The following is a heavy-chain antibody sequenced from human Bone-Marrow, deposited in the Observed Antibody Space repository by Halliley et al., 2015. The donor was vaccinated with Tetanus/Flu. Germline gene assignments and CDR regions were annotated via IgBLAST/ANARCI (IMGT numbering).Heavy chain of an antibody. V-gene: IGHV4-59*09. CDR2: IYYGGSP. Sequence: WVGFIYYGGSPNYNPPLRGRATISADPSKTQFSLKLSSGTPADTAVYYCARGNTPMARDWFAPWGQGTLVSVSS. J-gene: IGHJ5*02. D-gene: IGHD3-10*01. CDR3: ARGNTPMARDWFAP.